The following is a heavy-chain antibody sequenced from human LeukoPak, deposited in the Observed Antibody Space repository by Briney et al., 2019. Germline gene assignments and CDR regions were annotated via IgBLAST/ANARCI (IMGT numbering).Heavy chain of an antibody. CDR1: GYTFTSHG. J-gene: IGHJ3*02. CDR2: ISAYNGNT. D-gene: IGHD1-26*01. Sequence: ASVKVSCKASGYTFTSHGITWVRQAPGQGLEWMGWISAYNGNTNYAQKFQGRVTMTTDTSTSTLYMELRSLRSDDTAVYYCARVGRGSYLSSFDIWGQGTMVTVSS. V-gene: IGHV1-18*01. CDR3: ARVGRGSYLSSFDI.